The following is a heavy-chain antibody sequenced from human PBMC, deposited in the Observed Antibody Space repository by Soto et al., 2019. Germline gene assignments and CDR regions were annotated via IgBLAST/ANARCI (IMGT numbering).Heavy chain of an antibody. V-gene: IGHV3-30*18. J-gene: IGHJ5*02. CDR1: GFTFSSYG. CDR2: ISYDGSNK. D-gene: IGHD3-22*01. CDR3: AKDRYYYDSSGQNGGFDP. Sequence: GSLRLSCAASGFTFSSYGMHWVRQAPGKGLEWVAVISYDGSNKYYADSVKGRFTISRDNSKNTLYLQMNSLTAEDTAVYYCAKDRYYYDSSGQNGGFDPWGQGTLVTVSS.